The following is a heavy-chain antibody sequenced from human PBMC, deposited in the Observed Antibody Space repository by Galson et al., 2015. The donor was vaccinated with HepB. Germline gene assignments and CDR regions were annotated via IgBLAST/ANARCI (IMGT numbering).Heavy chain of an antibody. CDR3: ARASLGYCTNGVCYPFDY. CDR2: IIPIFGTA. V-gene: IGHV1-69*13. CDR1: GGTFSSYA. D-gene: IGHD2-8*01. J-gene: IGHJ4*02. Sequence: SVKVSCKASGGTFSSYAISWVQQAPGQGLEWMGGIIPIFGTANYAQKFQGRVTITADESTSTAYMELSSLRSEDTAVFYCARASLGYCTNGVCYPFDYWGQGTLVTVSS.